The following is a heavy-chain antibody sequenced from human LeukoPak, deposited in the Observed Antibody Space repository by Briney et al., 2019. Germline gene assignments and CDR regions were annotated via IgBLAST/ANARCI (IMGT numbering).Heavy chain of an antibody. V-gene: IGHV3-23*01. CDR3: ARTHYGGNSYYYYYGMDV. CDR1: GFTFSNYA. D-gene: IGHD4-23*01. CDR2: ISGTGGSI. Sequence: GGSLRLSCAASGFTFSNYAMTWVRQAPGEGLEWVAGISGTGGSISYADSVKGRFTISRDNSKNTLYLQMNSLRAEDTAVYCCARTHYGGNSYYYYYGMDVWGQGNTVTVSS. J-gene: IGHJ6*02.